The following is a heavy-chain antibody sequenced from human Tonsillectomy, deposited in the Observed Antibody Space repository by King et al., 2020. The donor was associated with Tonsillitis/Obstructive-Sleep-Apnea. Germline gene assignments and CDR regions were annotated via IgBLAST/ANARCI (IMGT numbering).Heavy chain of an antibody. Sequence: QLVQSGGGLIQPGGSLRLSCAASGFTVSSNYMSWVRQAPGKGRECVSVSYSVGSTYHADSVKGRFTISRDNSKNTLYLQMNSLRAEDTAVYYCARAQYGILTGYLQYYFDYWGQGTLVTVSS. CDR3: ARAQYGILTGYLQYYFDY. J-gene: IGHJ4*02. D-gene: IGHD3-9*01. CDR2: SYSVGST. V-gene: IGHV3-53*01. CDR1: GFTVSSNY.